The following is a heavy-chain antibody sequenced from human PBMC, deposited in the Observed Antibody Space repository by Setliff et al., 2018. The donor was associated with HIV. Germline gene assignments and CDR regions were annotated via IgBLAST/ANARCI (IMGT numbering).Heavy chain of an antibody. Sequence: PSETLSLTCAVYGGSFSGYYWSWIRQPPGKGLEWIGLIYYTGIPTYNPSLSSRVTISVDTSKNQFSLKLTSVTAADTAVYFCARGVIETDYDYVDIYYYNYMDVWGKGTTVTVSS. CDR1: GGSFSGYY. CDR3: ARGVIETDYDYVDIYYYNYMDV. D-gene: IGHD5-12*01. CDR2: IYYTGIP. J-gene: IGHJ6*03. V-gene: IGHV4-34*11.